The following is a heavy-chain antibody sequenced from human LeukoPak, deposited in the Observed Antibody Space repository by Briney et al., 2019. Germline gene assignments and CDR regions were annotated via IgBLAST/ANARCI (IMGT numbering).Heavy chain of an antibody. CDR3: ARDPSGWFDP. J-gene: IGHJ5*02. Sequence: SETLSLTCTVSGASISSYYGSWIRQPAGKRLEWIGRIHSGGSTTYNPYLKSRVTMSVDTSKNQFSLKLSSVNAADTAVYYCARDPSGWFDPWGQGTLVIVSS. CDR1: GASISSYY. V-gene: IGHV4-4*07. CDR2: IHSGGST.